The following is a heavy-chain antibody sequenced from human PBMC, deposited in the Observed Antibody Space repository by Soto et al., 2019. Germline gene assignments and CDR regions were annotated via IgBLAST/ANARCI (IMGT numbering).Heavy chain of an antibody. CDR2: ISWNSGSI. V-gene: IGHV3-9*01. Sequence: EVQLVESGGGLVQPGRSLRLSCAASGFTFDDYAMHWVRQAPGKGLEWVSGISWNSGSIGYADSVKGRFTISRDNAKXXLXXQMNRLRAEDTALDYCATDAITTVRGVSSYYGMDVWGQGTPVTVSS. CDR3: ATDAITTVRGVSSYYGMDV. J-gene: IGHJ6*02. CDR1: GFTFDDYA. D-gene: IGHD3-10*01.